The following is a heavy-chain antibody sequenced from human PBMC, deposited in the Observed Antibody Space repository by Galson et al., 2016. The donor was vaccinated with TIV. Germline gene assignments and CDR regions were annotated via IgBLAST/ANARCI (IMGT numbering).Heavy chain of an antibody. J-gene: IGHJ3*02. CDR3: SRGAYGEYLGSDASDI. V-gene: IGHV3-15*01. D-gene: IGHD4-17*01. Sequence: LRLSCAASGIIFSNAWMTWVRQEPWKGLEWVGRMRSHFDGGTIDYAADVKGRFTISRDDSKHTLYLQMTSLKVEDTAVYYCSRGAYGEYLGSDASDIWGQGTMVTVSS. CDR1: GIIFSNAW. CDR2: MRSHFDGGTI.